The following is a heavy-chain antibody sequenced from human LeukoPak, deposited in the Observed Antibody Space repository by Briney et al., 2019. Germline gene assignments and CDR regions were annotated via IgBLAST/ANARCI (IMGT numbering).Heavy chain of an antibody. D-gene: IGHD4-17*01. CDR2: ISSDGDST. J-gene: IGHJ4*02. CDR1: GFTFSNAW. Sequence: PGGSLRLSCAASGFTFSNAWMNWVRQAPGKGLEYVSAISSDGDSTYYANSVKGRFTISRDNSKNTLYLQMGSLRAEDMAVYYCARSEQQDFGDYEFDYWGQGTLVTVSS. V-gene: IGHV3-64*01. CDR3: ARSEQQDFGDYEFDY.